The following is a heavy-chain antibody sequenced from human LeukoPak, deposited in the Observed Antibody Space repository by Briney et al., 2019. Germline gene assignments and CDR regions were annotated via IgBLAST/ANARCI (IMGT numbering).Heavy chain of an antibody. CDR2: IYDGDRS. Sequence: SGGSLRLSCSASGFTVSSKYMTWVRQAPGKGLELDSVIYDGDRSSYADSVKGRFSISRDRSRNTLYLQMNSLRAEDTAVYYCARADGDSWGQFDHWGQGILVTVSS. CDR3: ARADGDSWGQFDH. CDR1: GFTVSSKY. D-gene: IGHD4-17*01. V-gene: IGHV3-53*05. J-gene: IGHJ4*02.